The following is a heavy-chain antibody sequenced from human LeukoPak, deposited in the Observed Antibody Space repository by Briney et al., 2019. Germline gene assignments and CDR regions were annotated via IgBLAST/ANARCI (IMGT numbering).Heavy chain of an antibody. D-gene: IGHD1-26*01. J-gene: IGHJ5*02. CDR2: IYYSGST. Sequence: SETLSLTCTVSGGSISSGDYYWSWIRQPPGKGLEWIGYIYYSGSTYYNPSLKSRVTISVDTSKNQFSLKLSSVTAADTAVYYCARERSFRLFDPRGQGTQVAVS. CDR3: ARERSFRLFDP. V-gene: IGHV4-30-4*01. CDR1: GGSISSGDYY.